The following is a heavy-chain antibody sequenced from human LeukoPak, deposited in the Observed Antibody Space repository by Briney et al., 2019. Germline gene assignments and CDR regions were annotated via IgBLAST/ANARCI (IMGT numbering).Heavy chain of an antibody. CDR1: GGSFSGYY. J-gene: IGHJ1*01. CDR2: INHSGST. D-gene: IGHD1-26*01. V-gene: IGHV4-34*01. Sequence: SETLPLTCAVYGGSFSGYYWSWIRQPPGKGLEWVGEINHSGSTNYNPSLKSRVTISVDTSKNQFSLKLSSVTAADTAVYYCARGVGRRKEYFQHWGQGTLVTVSS. CDR3: ARGVGRRKEYFQH.